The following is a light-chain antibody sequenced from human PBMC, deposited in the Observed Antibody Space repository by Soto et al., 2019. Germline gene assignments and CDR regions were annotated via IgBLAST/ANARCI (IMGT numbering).Light chain of an antibody. CDR1: QSISSN. CDR3: QQYKDWPLT. CDR2: GAS. Sequence: EIVMTQSPDTLSVSPGGRATLSCRASQSISSNLAWYQQKPGQAPRLVIYGASTRATGFPARFSGSGSGTESTLTISSLQSGDFVVYYCQQYKDWPLTFGGGTKVDIK. J-gene: IGKJ4*01. V-gene: IGKV3-15*01.